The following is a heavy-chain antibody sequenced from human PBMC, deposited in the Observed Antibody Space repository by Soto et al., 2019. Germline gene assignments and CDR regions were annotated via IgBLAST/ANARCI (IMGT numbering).Heavy chain of an antibody. CDR3: ATHGLGVPSPPYFDN. CDR1: GGTFSGYA. Sequence: QLVQSGSEVKKPGSSVKVSCQASGGTFSGYALTWVRQAPGQGLEWMGEFVPLFGTTNYAQKFPGRITITADESTSTAYMELSTLRSDDTAVYYWATHGLGVPSPPYFDNWGQGTLVTVSS. J-gene: IGHJ4*02. V-gene: IGHV1-69*01. CDR2: FVPLFGTT.